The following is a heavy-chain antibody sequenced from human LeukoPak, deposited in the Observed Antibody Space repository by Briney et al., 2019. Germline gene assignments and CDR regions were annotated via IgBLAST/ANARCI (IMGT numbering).Heavy chain of an antibody. CDR2: ITTNGGST. V-gene: IGHV3-64D*06. J-gene: IGHJ4*02. CDR1: GFTVSTYA. Sequence: GWSLRLSCSASGFTVSTYAMHWVRQAPGKGLEYVSTITTNGGSTYYADSVKGRFTISRDNSKNTVYLQMSSLRAEDTAVYYCVCSGYDHTNPFDYWGQGTLVTVSS. D-gene: IGHD5-12*01. CDR3: VCSGYDHTNPFDY.